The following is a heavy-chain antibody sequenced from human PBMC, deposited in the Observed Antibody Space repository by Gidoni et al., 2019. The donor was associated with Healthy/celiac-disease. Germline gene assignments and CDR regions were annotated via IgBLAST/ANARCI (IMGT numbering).Heavy chain of an antibody. CDR1: GGSISSSSYY. J-gene: IGHJ6*03. Sequence: QLQLQESGPGLVKPSETLSLTCTVSGGSISSSSYYWGWIRQPPGKGLEWIGSIYYSWSTYYNPSLKSRVTISVDTSKNQFSLKLSSVTAADTAVYYCARHPQLLWFGELSEYYYYYMDVWGKGTTVTVSS. D-gene: IGHD3-10*01. CDR3: ARHPQLLWFGELSEYYYYYMDV. V-gene: IGHV4-39*01. CDR2: IYYSWST.